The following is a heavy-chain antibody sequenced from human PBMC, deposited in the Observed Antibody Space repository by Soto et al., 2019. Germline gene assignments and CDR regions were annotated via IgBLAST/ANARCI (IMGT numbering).Heavy chain of an antibody. Sequence: EVLLVESGGGLVQPGGSLRLSCAASGFTLSSYDIHWVRQATGEGLAWVSGIGSGGDTHYADSVKGRFIISREDGKNSLYLQMNNLRVGDTAVYYCTRKTPPTGMEVWGQGATVTVSS. CDR1: GFTLSSYD. CDR3: TRKTPPTGMEV. D-gene: IGHD3-9*01. V-gene: IGHV3-13*01. CDR2: IGSGGDT. J-gene: IGHJ6*02.